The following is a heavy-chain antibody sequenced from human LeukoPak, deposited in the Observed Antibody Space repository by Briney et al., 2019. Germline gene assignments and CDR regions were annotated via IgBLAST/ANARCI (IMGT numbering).Heavy chain of an antibody. CDR2: TYYSEST. J-gene: IGHJ5*02. V-gene: IGHV4-30-4*01. D-gene: IGHD3-22*01. Sequence: PSQTLSLTCTVSGVSISSGDYYWSWIRQPPGKGLEWIGYTYYSESTYYNPSLKSRATISVDTSKNQFSLKLTSVTAADTAVYYCARPYYYDSRIDPWGQGTLVTVSS. CDR3: ARPYYYDSRIDP. CDR1: GVSISSGDYY.